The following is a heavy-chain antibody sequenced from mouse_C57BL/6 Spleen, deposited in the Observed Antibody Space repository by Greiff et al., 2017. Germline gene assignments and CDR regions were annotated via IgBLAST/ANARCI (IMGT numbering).Heavy chain of an antibody. V-gene: IGHV1-52*01. CDR3: ARGNYGSSYPSWFAY. Sequence: VQLQQPGAELVRPGSSVKLSCKASGYTFTSYWMHWVKQRPIQGLEWIGNIDPSDSETHYNQKFKDKATLTVDKSSSTAYMQLSSLTSEDSAVYYCARGNYGSSYPSWFAYWGQGTLVTVSA. J-gene: IGHJ3*01. D-gene: IGHD1-1*01. CDR2: IDPSDSET. CDR1: GYTFTSYW.